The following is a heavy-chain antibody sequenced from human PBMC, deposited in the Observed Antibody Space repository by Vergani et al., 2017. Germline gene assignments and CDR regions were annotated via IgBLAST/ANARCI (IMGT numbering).Heavy chain of an antibody. CDR1: GFTFSSYG. J-gene: IGHJ4*02. CDR3: AKDRRLYGSGSYWFYYFDY. D-gene: IGHD3-10*01. Sequence: QVQLVESGGGVVQPGRSLRLSCAASGFTFSSYGMHWVRQAQGKGLEGVAVISYDGSNKYYADSVKGRFTISRDNSKNTLYLQMNSLRAEDTAVYYCAKDRRLYGSGSYWFYYFDYWGQGTLVTVSS. V-gene: IGHV3-30*18. CDR2: ISYDGSNK.